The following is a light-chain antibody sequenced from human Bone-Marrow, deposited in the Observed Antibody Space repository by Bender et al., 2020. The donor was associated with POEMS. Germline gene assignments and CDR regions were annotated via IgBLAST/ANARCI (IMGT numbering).Light chain of an antibody. CDR1: SSNTGSGYD. Sequence: QSVLTQPPSVSGAPGQRVTISCTGSSSNTGSGYDINWYQPLPRTAPKLLIYGYNNRPSGVPDRFSGSKSGTSASLAITGLQAEDEGDYYCQSYDNSLGGWVFGGGTKLTVL. J-gene: IGLJ3*02. CDR2: GYN. V-gene: IGLV1-40*01. CDR3: QSYDNSLGGWV.